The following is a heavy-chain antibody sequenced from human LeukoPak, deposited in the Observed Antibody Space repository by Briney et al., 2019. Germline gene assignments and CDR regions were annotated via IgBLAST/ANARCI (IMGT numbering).Heavy chain of an antibody. V-gene: IGHV3-23*01. J-gene: IGHJ4*02. CDR2: IVGDGSST. CDR1: GFSFRTYA. D-gene: IGHD3-22*01. CDR3: AMDDSSGYYSSYFDY. Sequence: PGGSLRLSCAASGFSFRTYAMGWVRQSPGKGLEWVSGIVGDGSSTEYADSVKGRFTISRDNSKNTLYLQMNSLRSEDTAVYYCAMDDSSGYYSSYFDYWGQGTLVTVSS.